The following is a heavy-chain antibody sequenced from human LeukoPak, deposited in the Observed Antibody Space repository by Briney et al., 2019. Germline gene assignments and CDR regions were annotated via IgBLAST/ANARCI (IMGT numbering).Heavy chain of an antibody. J-gene: IGHJ4*02. CDR1: GFTFSSYA. V-gene: IGHV3-30-3*01. CDR2: IPYDGSNK. D-gene: IGHD3-3*01. Sequence: GGSLRLSCAASGFTFSSYAMHWVRQAPGKGLEWVAVIPYDGSNKYYADSVKGRFTISRDNSKNTLYLQMNSLRAEDTAVYYCAAGFLEWLLVDYWGQGTLVTVSS. CDR3: AAGFLEWLLVDY.